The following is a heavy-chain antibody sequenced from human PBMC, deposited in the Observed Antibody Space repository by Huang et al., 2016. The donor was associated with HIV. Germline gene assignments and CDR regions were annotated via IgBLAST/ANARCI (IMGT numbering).Heavy chain of an antibody. CDR1: GFSFSSYG. CDR2: ITSSSTYK. Sequence: VQLVESGGGVVKPGGSLRLSCGASGFSFSSYGLNWVRQAPGQGLGWVSSITSSSTYKYYADSVKGRFTISRDNAKNSLYLQMNSLRAEDTAVYYCARGSSPPFSTDWGQGTLVTVSS. V-gene: IGHV3-21*01. J-gene: IGHJ4*02. D-gene: IGHD3-3*01. CDR3: ARGSSPPFSTD.